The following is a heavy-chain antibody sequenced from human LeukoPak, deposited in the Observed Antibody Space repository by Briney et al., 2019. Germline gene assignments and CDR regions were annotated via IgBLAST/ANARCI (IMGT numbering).Heavy chain of an antibody. CDR2: IYHSGST. D-gene: IGHD6-19*01. CDR1: GGSISSSNW. Sequence: SGTLSLTCAVSGGSISSSNWWRWVRQPPGKGLEWTGEIYHSGSTNYNPSLKSRVTISVDKSKNQFSLKLSSVTAADPAVYYCARCQWLVRVYYFDYWGQGTLVTVSS. J-gene: IGHJ4*02. CDR3: ARCQWLVRVYYFDY. V-gene: IGHV4-4*02.